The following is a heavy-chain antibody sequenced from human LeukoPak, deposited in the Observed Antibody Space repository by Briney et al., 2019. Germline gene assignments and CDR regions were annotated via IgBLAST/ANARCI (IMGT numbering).Heavy chain of an antibody. CDR2: ISGSGGST. Sequence: GGSLRLSCAASGFTFSSYAMSWVRQAPGKGLEWVSAISGSGGSTYYADSVKGRFTTSRDNSKNTLYLQMNSLRAEDTAVYYCAKDREEWELHYFDYWGQGTLVTVSS. J-gene: IGHJ4*02. D-gene: IGHD1-26*01. CDR3: AKDREEWELHYFDY. V-gene: IGHV3-23*01. CDR1: GFTFSSYA.